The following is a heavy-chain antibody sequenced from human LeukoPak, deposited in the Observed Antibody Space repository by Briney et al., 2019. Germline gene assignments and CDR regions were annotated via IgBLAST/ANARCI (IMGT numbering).Heavy chain of an antibody. Sequence: GSLRLSCAVSGFTFSDYYMSWIRQAPGEGLEWISYISHTSSTRNYADSVKGRFTISRDNSKNTLYLQMNSLRAEDTAVYYCARSMGTYGGLDSWGQGTLVTVSS. CDR2: ISHTSSTR. D-gene: IGHD4-23*01. CDR1: GFTFSDYY. V-gene: IGHV3-11*06. J-gene: IGHJ4*02. CDR3: ARSMGTYGGLDS.